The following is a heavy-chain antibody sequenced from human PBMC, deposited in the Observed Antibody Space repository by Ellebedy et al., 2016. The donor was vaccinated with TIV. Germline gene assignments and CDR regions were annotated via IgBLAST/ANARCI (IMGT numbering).Heavy chain of an antibody. Sequence: GGSLRLSXAASGFTFDDYAMHWVRQAPGKGLEWVSGISWKSGSIGYADSVKGRFTISRDNAKNSLYLQMNSLRAEDTALYYCAKDQGRAQTWIDAFDIWGQGTMVTVSS. CDR2: ISWKSGSI. J-gene: IGHJ3*02. V-gene: IGHV3-9*01. CDR1: GFTFDDYA. CDR3: AKDQGRAQTWIDAFDI. D-gene: IGHD2-2*03.